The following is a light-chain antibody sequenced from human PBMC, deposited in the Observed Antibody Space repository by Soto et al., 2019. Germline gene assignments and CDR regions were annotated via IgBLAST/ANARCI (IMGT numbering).Light chain of an antibody. J-gene: IGKJ2*01. Sequence: EIVLTQSPGTLSLSPGERATLSCRASESVDSSYVAWYQQKPGLAPRLLIYGASTRAPGIPDRFSGSGSGTEFTLTISRLEPEDFVLYYCQHYGSSPYTFGQGSKLEIK. V-gene: IGKV3-20*01. CDR2: GAS. CDR3: QHYGSSPYT. CDR1: ESVDSSY.